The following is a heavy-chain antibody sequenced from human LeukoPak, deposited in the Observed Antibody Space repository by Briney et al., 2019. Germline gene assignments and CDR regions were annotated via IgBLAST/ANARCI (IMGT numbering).Heavy chain of an antibody. CDR2: MNPNSGNT. D-gene: IGHD1-26*01. CDR3: ARLPTYYYYYGMDV. J-gene: IGHJ6*02. Sequence: ASVKVSCKASGYTFTSYDINWVRQAPGQGLEWMGWMNPNSGNTGYAQKFQGRVTMTRNTSISTAYMELSSLRSEDTAVYYCARLPTYYYYYGMDVWGQGTTVTVSS. CDR1: GYTFTSYD. V-gene: IGHV1-8*01.